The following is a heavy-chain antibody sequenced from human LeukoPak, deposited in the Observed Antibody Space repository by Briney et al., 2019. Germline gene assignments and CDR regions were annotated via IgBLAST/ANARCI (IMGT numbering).Heavy chain of an antibody. CDR2: ISSSSSYI. J-gene: IGHJ6*02. V-gene: IGHV3-21*01. CDR1: GFTSSSYS. Sequence: GGSLRLSCAASGFTSSSYSMNWVRQAPGKGLEWVSSISSSSSYIYYADSVKGRFTISRDNAKNSLYLQMNSLRAEDTAVYYCAREGRHYGMDVWGQGTTVTVSS. CDR3: AREGRHYGMDV.